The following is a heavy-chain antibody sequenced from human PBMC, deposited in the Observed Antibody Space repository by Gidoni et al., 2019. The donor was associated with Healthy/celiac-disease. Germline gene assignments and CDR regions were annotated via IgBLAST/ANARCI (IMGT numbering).Heavy chain of an antibody. V-gene: IGHV4-59*01. Sequence: QVQLQESGPGLVQPSETLSLTCTVSGGSFSSYSWSWIRQPPGKGLEWIGYIYYSGSTNYHPSLKSRVTISVDTSKNQLSLKLSSVTAADTAVYYCARATDYYYDSSGSASAFDIWGQGTMVTVSS. CDR2: IYYSGST. CDR1: GGSFSSYS. CDR3: ARATDYYYDSSGSASAFDI. J-gene: IGHJ3*02. D-gene: IGHD3-22*01.